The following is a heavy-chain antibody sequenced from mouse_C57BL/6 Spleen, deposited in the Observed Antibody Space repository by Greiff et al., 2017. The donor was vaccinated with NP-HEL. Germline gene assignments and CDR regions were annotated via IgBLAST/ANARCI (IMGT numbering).Heavy chain of an antibody. V-gene: IGHV1-59*01. CDR2: IDPSDSYT. D-gene: IGHD3-2*02. Sequence: QVQLQQPGAELVRPGTSVKLSCKASGYTFTSYWMHWVKQRPGQGLEWIGVIDPSDSYTNYNQKFKGKATLTVDTSSSTAYMQLSSLTSEDSAVYYCARGDSSGGFAYWGQGTLVTVSA. J-gene: IGHJ3*01. CDR1: GYTFTSYW. CDR3: ARGDSSGGFAY.